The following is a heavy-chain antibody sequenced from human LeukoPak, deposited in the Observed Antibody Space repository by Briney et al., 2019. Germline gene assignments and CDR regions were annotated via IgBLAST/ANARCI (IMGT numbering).Heavy chain of an antibody. CDR2: ISGSGGST. V-gene: IGHV3-23*01. CDR3: AKNHERGRYDSFDM. D-gene: IGHD3-16*02. Sequence: GGSLRLSCAASGFTFSGYVMTWVRQPPGKGLQWVADISGSGGSTYYADSVKGRFSISRDNSKNMLYPQLDSLRAEDTAVYYCAKNHERGRYDSFDMWTQGSWVTVSS. CDR1: GFTFSGYV. J-gene: IGHJ3*02.